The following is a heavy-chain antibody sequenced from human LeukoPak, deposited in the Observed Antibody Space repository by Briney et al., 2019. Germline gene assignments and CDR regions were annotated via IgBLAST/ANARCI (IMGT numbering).Heavy chain of an antibody. CDR2: IGSSGTYI. CDR1: GSTSSSYS. CDR3: AKGGYYYDSSGYYYADEIDY. J-gene: IGHJ4*02. Sequence: GGSLRLSCAASGSTSSSYSMNWVRQASGKGLEWVSSIGSSGTYIYYADSVKGRFTISRDNSKNTLYLQMNSLRAEGTAVYYCAKGGYYYDSSGYYYADEIDYWGQGTLVTVSS. D-gene: IGHD3-22*01. V-gene: IGHV3-21*04.